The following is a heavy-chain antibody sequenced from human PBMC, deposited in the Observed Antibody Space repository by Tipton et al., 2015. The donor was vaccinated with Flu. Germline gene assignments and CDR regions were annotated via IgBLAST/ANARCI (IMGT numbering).Heavy chain of an antibody. CDR3: ASVAARGAGY. J-gene: IGHJ4*02. Sequence: TLSLTCTVSGGSISSSSYYWGWIRQPPGKGLEWIGSIYYRGSTYYNPSLKSRVTISVDTSKNQFSLKLSSVTAADTAVYYCASVAARGAGYWGQGTLVTVSS. V-gene: IGHV4-39*07. D-gene: IGHD6-6*01. CDR2: IYYRGST. CDR1: GGSISSSSYY.